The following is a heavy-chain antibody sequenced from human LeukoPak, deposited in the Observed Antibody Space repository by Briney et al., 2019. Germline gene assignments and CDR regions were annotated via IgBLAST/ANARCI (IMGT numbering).Heavy chain of an antibody. V-gene: IGHV3-9*01. CDR2: ISWNSGSI. D-gene: IGHD2-15*01. CDR1: GFTFDDYA. Sequence: GGSLRLSCAASGFTFDDYAMHWVRQAPGKGLEWVSGISWNSGSIGYADSVKGRFTISRDDAKNSLYLQMNSLRAEDTALYYCAKDSGGLYCSGGSCYYYDYWGQGTLVTVSS. J-gene: IGHJ4*02. CDR3: AKDSGGLYCSGGSCYYYDY.